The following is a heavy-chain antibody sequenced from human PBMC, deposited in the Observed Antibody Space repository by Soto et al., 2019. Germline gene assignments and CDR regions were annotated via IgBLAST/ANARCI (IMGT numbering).Heavy chain of an antibody. V-gene: IGHV4-30-2*01. J-gene: IGHJ5*02. CDR2: IYHSGST. CDR3: ASPLKDYDSSGYYA. CDR1: GGSISSGGYS. Sequence: SETLSLTCAVSGGSISSGGYSWSWIRQPPGKGLEWIGYIYHSGSTHYNPSLKSRVTISVDKSKNHFSLKLSSVTAADTAVYYCASPLKDYDSSGYYAWGQGTLVTVSS. D-gene: IGHD3-22*01.